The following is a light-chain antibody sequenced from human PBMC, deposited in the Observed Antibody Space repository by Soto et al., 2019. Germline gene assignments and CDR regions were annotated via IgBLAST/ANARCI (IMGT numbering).Light chain of an antibody. J-gene: IGKJ1*01. CDR1: QSVLYSSDNRNY. Sequence: DIVMTQSPDSLAVSLGERATVNCKSGQSVLYSSDNRNYLAWYQQKPGQSPKLLISWASTRESGVPDRFSGSGSGTDFTRTISSLQAEDVAVYFCQQYYTNPRTFGQGLKVEIE. CDR2: WAS. CDR3: QQYYTNPRT. V-gene: IGKV4-1*01.